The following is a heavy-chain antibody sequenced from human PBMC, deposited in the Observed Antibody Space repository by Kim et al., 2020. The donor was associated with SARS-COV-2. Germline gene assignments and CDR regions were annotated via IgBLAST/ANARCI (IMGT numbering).Heavy chain of an antibody. CDR1: GFTFSSYA. CDR3: AKDDIVVVPAARAYYYYGMDV. CDR2: ISGSGGST. V-gene: IGHV3-23*01. Sequence: GGSLRLSCAASGFTFSSYAMSWVRQAPGKGLEWVSAISGSGGSTYYADSVKGRFTISRDNSKNTLYLQMNSLRAEDTAVYYCAKDDIVVVPAARAYYYYGMDVWGQGTTVTVSS. J-gene: IGHJ6*02. D-gene: IGHD2-2*01.